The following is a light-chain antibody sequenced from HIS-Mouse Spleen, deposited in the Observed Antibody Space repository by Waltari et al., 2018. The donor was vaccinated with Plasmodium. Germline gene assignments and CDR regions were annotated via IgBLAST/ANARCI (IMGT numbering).Light chain of an antibody. CDR1: SSDVGSYNL. CDR2: EGS. CDR3: CSYAGSSTNWV. V-gene: IGLV2-23*01. J-gene: IGLJ3*02. Sequence: QSALTQPASVSGSPGQSITISCTGTSSDVGSYNLVSWYQQHPGKAPKLMFYEGSKRPSGVSTRFSGSQSGNTASLTISGLQAEDEADYYCCSYAGSSTNWVFGGGTKLTVL.